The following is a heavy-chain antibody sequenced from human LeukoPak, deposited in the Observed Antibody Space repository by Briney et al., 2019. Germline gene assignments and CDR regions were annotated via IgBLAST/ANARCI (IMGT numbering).Heavy chain of an antibody. D-gene: IGHD4-17*01. Sequence: GASVKVSCKASGYTFTSYGISWVRQAPGHGLEWMGWISAYNGNTNYAQKLQGRVTMTTDTSTSTAYMELRSLKSDDTAVYYCARGDGDLYYYYGMDVWGQGTTVTVSS. V-gene: IGHV1-18*01. CDR1: GYTFTSYG. CDR3: ARGDGDLYYYYGMDV. J-gene: IGHJ6*02. CDR2: ISAYNGNT.